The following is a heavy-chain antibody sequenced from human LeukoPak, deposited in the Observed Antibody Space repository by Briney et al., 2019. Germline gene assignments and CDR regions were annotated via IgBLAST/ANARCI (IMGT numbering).Heavy chain of an antibody. CDR3: ARGVFGESLES. J-gene: IGHJ4*02. CDR1: AHTFTGYY. CDR2: MNPNVGSA. D-gene: IGHD3-10*02. Sequence: ASVKVSCKASAHTFTGYYVYWVRQAPARRLEWMGWMNPNVGSANFPQKFQGRVSVTSDPAISAAYMELRRLRSDDTAVYYCARGVFGESLESWGQGTLVTVSS. V-gene: IGHV1-2*02.